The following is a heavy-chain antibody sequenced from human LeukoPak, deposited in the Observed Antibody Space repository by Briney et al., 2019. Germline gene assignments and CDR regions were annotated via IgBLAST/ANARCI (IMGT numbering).Heavy chain of an antibody. CDR2: ISGSGGST. D-gene: IGHD2-15*01. Sequence: PGGSLRLSCAASGFTFSSYAMSWDRQAPGKGLEWVSAISGSGGSTYYADSVKGRFTISRDNSKNTLYLQMNSLRAEDTAVYYCAKAGRDIVVVVAAIYFDYWGQGTLVTVSS. CDR3: AKAGRDIVVVVAAIYFDY. J-gene: IGHJ4*02. V-gene: IGHV3-23*01. CDR1: GFTFSSYA.